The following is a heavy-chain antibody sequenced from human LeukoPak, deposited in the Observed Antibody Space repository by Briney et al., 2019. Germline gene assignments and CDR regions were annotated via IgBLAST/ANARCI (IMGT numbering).Heavy chain of an antibody. D-gene: IGHD1-26*01. CDR1: GGSFGGYY. CDR2: INHSGST. V-gene: IGHV4-34*01. CDR3: ASGPLGIVGATSIFDY. Sequence: PSETLSLTCAVYGGSFGGYYWSWIRQPPGKGLEWIGEINHSGSTNYNPSLKSRVTISVDTSKNQFSLKLSSVTAADTAVYYCASGPLGIVGATSIFDYWGQGTLVTVSS. J-gene: IGHJ4*02.